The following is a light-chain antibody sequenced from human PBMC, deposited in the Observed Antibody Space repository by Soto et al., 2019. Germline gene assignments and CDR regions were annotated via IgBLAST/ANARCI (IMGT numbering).Light chain of an antibody. J-gene: IGKJ2*01. CDR2: GAS. V-gene: IGKV3-15*01. CDR1: QSVRSN. CDR3: QQYNNWPPYT. Sequence: EIVMTQSPATLSVSQGERATLSCRASQSVRSNLACYQQKPGQAPRLLIYGASTRATGIPARFSGSGSGTEFTLTISSLQSEDFAVYYCQQYNNWPPYTFGQGTKLEIK.